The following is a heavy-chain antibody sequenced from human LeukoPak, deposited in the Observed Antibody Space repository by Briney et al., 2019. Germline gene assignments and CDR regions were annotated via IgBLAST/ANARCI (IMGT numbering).Heavy chain of an antibody. CDR1: GGSISSGGYS. Sequence: SETLSLTCAVSGGSISSGGYSWSWIRQPPGKGLEWIGYINHSGSTNYNPSLKSRVTISVDTSKNQFSLKLSSVTAADTAVYYCARGTVRGNYDFWSGHPGYYGMDVWGQGTTVTVSS. CDR2: INHSGST. CDR3: ARGTVRGNYDFWSGHPGYYGMDV. J-gene: IGHJ6*02. V-gene: IGHV4-30-2*01. D-gene: IGHD3-3*01.